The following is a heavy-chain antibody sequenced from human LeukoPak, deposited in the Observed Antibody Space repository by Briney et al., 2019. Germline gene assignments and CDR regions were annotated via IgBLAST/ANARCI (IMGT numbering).Heavy chain of an antibody. CDR3: SRSPDFWSALDF. CDR2: VSWDSTRM. CDR1: GFNFDACA. Sequence: GRSLRLSCAASGFNFDACAMHWVQQVPGRGLEWVSGVSWDSTRMAYADSVKGRFTISRDNAKNSLYLQMTSLRPEDTAVYYCSRSPDFWSALDFWGQGTLVAVSS. D-gene: IGHD3-3*01. V-gene: IGHV3-9*01. J-gene: IGHJ4*02.